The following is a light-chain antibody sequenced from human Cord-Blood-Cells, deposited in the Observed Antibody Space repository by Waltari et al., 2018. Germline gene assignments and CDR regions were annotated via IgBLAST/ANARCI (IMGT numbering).Light chain of an antibody. CDR1: QSISSY. J-gene: IGKJ2*01. CDR2: AAS. V-gene: IGKV1-39*01. Sequence: DIQMTQSPSPLSASVGERVTITCRASQSISSYLNWYQQKPGTAPKLLIYAASSLQSGVPSRFSGSGSGTDFTLTISSLKPEDFATYYCQQSYSTPHTFGQGTKLEIK. CDR3: QQSYSTPHT.